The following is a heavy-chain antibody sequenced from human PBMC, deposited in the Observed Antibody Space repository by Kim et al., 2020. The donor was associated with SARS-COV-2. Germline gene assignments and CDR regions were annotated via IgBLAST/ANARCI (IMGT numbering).Heavy chain of an antibody. CDR2: ISSSGSTI. Sequence: GGSLRLSCAASGFTFSSYEMNWVRQAPGKGLEWVSYISSSGSTIYYADSVKGRFTISRDNSKNSLYLQMNSLRAEDTAVYYCARDVSGSYFVSDAFDIWGQGTMVTVSS. J-gene: IGHJ3*02. D-gene: IGHD1-26*01. V-gene: IGHV3-48*03. CDR3: ARDVSGSYFVSDAFDI. CDR1: GFTFSSYE.